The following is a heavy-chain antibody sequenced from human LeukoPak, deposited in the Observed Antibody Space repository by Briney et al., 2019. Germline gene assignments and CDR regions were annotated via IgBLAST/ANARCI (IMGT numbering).Heavy chain of an antibody. CDR3: AREGRVSGYDFDC. CDR2: ISGGGGST. V-gene: IGHV3-23*01. J-gene: IGHJ4*02. CDR1: GFTFSSYA. Sequence: GGSLRLSCAASGFTFSSYAMSWVHQAPGKGLEWVSAISGGGGSTYYADSVKGRFTISRDNSKNTLYLQMNSLRVEDTAVYYCAREGRVSGYDFDCWGQGTPVTVSS. D-gene: IGHD5-12*01.